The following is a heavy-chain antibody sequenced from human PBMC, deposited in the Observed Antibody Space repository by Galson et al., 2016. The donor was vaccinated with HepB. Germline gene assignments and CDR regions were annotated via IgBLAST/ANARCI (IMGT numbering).Heavy chain of an antibody. CDR2: INPGNGQT. CDR3: ARFHYYGSGSPYYFDF. V-gene: IGHV1-3*01. J-gene: IGHJ4*02. Sequence: SVKVSCKASGYRFTSFVIHWMRQAPGQSLEWMGWINPGNGQTKYSQKFQDRVTSTRDTSARTAFMVMSSLRPEDTAVYSCARFHYYGSGSPYYFDFWGQGTLVTVSS. CDR1: GYRFTSFV. D-gene: IGHD3-10*01.